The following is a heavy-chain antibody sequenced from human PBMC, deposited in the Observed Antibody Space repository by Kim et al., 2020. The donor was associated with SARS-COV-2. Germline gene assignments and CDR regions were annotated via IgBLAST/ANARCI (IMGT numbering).Heavy chain of an antibody. J-gene: IGHJ4*02. D-gene: IGHD3-16*01. CDR3: ARDQTGHGGGLGY. V-gene: IGHV3-23*01. CDR2: ISGSGDRP. Sequence: GGSLRLSCAASGFTFNNYAMNWVRQAPGKGLEWVSVISGSGDRPYHADSVKGRFTISRDNSQNTLYLQMESLRADDSAIYYCARDQTGHGGGLGYWGQGT. CDR1: GFTFNNYA.